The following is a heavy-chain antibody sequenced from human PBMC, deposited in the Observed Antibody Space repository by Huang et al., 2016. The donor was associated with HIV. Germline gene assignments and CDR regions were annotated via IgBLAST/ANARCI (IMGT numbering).Heavy chain of an antibody. CDR3: ARLPGSITMIRGVITDPY. CDR2: SYYSGST. V-gene: IGHV4-39*01. CDR1: GGSIRSDNYY. J-gene: IGHJ4*02. Sequence: QLQLQESGPGLVKPSETLSLTCTVSGGSIRSDNYYWGWIRQPPGKGLEWIGSSYYSGSTYYNPSPQSRVPIPVDTSKNHFSLKMSSVTAADTAVYYCARLPGSITMIRGVITDPYWGQGTLVTVSS. D-gene: IGHD3-10*01.